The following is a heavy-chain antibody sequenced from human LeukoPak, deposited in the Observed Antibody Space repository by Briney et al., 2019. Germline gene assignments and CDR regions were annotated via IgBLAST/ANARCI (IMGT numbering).Heavy chain of an antibody. D-gene: IGHD4-17*01. CDR3: ARDRTTVKMLD. Sequence: ASVKVSCKTSGYPFSTYALNWVRQAPGQGLEWMGWINTNTGKPTYARGLTGRFVFSLDTSVSTAYLLINSLKADDTAIYYCARDRTTVKMLDWGQGSLVTVSS. CDR2: INTNTGKP. CDR1: GYPFSTYA. J-gene: IGHJ4*02. V-gene: IGHV7-4-1*02.